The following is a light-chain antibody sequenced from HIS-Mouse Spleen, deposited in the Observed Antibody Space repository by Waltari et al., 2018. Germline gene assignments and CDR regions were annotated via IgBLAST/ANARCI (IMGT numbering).Light chain of an antibody. CDR1: QIVLYSSNNKNY. Sequence: DIVMTQSPDSLAVSLGERATINCKSSQIVLYSSNNKNYLAWYQQKPGQPPKLLIYCASTRESGVPDRFSGSGSGTDFTLTISSLQAEDVAVYYCQQYYSTPYTFGQGTKLEIK. V-gene: IGKV4-1*01. J-gene: IGKJ2*01. CDR3: QQYYSTPYT. CDR2: CAS.